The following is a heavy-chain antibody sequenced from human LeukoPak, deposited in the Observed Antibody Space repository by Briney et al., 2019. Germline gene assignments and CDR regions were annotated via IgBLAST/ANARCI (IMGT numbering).Heavy chain of an antibody. Sequence: KSGGSLRLSCAASGFTFSSYSMNWVRQAPGKGLEWVSSISSSNSYIYYADSVKGRFTISRDNAKNSLYLQMNSLRAEDTAVYYCARGIGSSGWYAADYWGQGTLVTVSS. D-gene: IGHD6-19*01. CDR3: ARGIGSSGWYAADY. J-gene: IGHJ4*02. V-gene: IGHV3-21*01. CDR2: ISSSNSYI. CDR1: GFTFSSYS.